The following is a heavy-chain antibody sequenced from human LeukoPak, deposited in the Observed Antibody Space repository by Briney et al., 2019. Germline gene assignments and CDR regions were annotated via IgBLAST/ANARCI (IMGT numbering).Heavy chain of an antibody. V-gene: IGHV1-8*01. CDR3: ARGHRIVVVPAAITSKTRCYFDY. Sequence: ASVKVSCKASGYTFTSYDINWVRQATGQGLEWMGWMNPNSGNTGYAQKFQGRVTMTRNTSISTAYMELSSLRSEDTAVYYCARGHRIVVVPAAITSKTRCYFDYWGQGTLVTVSS. J-gene: IGHJ4*02. D-gene: IGHD2-2*02. CDR2: MNPNSGNT. CDR1: GYTFTSYD.